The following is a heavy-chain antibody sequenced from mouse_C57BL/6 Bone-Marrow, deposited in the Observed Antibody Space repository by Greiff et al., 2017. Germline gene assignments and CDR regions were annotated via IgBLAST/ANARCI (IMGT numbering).Heavy chain of an antibody. V-gene: IGHV1-69*01. CDR3: TRWYCDSKDY. CDR1: GYTFTSYW. D-gene: IGHD1-1*01. J-gene: IGHJ2*01. CDR2: IDPSGSYT. Sequence: QVQLQQPGAELVMPGASVKLSCKASGYTFTSYWMHWVKQRPGQGLEWIGVIDPSGSYTNYNQKFKGKSTLTVDKSSSTAYMQLSSLTSEDSADYYCTRWYCDSKDYWGQGTTVTVSS.